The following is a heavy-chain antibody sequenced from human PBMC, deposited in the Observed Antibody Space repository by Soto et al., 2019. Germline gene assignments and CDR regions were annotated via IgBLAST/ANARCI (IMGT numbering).Heavy chain of an antibody. D-gene: IGHD2-15*01. Sequence: QVQLVESGGGVVQPGRSLRLSCAASGFTFSSYGMHWVRQAPGKGLEWVAVISYDGSNKYYADSVKGRFTIARDNSKNTRYLQMNSLRAEDTAVYYCAKDQGYCSGGSCYYFDYWGQGTLVTVSS. J-gene: IGHJ4*02. CDR2: ISYDGSNK. CDR1: GFTFSSYG. V-gene: IGHV3-30*18. CDR3: AKDQGYCSGGSCYYFDY.